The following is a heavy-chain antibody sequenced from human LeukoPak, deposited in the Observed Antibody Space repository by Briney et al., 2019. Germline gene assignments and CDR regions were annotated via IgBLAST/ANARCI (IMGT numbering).Heavy chain of an antibody. D-gene: IGHD3-10*01. CDR3: ARDDGWFGESLTPDY. V-gene: IGHV1-46*01. CDR2: INPSGGST. CDR1: GYTFTSYY. J-gene: IGHJ4*02. Sequence: GASVKVSCKASGYTFTSYYMHWVRQAPGQGLEWMGIINPSGGSTSYAQKFQGRVTMTRDTSTGTVYMELSSLRSEDTAVYYCARDDGWFGESLTPDYWGQGTLVTVSS.